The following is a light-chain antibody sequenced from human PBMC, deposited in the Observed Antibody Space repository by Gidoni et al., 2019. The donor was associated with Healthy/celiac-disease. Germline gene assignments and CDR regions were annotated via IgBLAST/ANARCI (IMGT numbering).Light chain of an antibody. J-gene: IGKJ4*01. CDR3: QQSDSTFPLT. Sequence: IQLTQSPSSLSASVGDRVTITCRASQSISSYLKWYQQKPGKAPKLLIYAASSLKSGVPSRFRGSGSGTDFTRTISSLQPEDFATYYCQQSDSTFPLTFXGXTKVESK. V-gene: IGKV1-39*01. CDR1: QSISSY. CDR2: AAS.